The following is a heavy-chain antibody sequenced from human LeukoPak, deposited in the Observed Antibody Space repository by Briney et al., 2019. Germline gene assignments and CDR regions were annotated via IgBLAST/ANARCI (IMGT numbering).Heavy chain of an antibody. D-gene: IGHD3-9*01. CDR3: ARGRAYYDILTGRYYYYGMDV. CDR1: GGSISCYY. J-gene: IGHJ6*02. V-gene: IGHV4-59*01. CDR2: IYYSGST. Sequence: SETLSLTCIVSGGSISCYYWSWIRQPPGKGLEWIGYIYYSGSTKYNPSLKSRVTISVDTSKSQFSLKLSSVTAADTAVYYCARGRAYYDILTGRYYYYGMDVWGQGTSVTVSS.